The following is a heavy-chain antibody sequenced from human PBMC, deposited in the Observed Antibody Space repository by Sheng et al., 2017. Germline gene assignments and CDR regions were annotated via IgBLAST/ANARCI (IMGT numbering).Heavy chain of an antibody. J-gene: IGHJ5*02. D-gene: IGHD4-4*01. CDR2: IIPILGIA. CDR3: ARERGGTTNWFEP. Sequence: QVQLVQSGAEVKKPGSSVKVSCKASGGTFSSYAISWVRQAPGQGLEWMGGIIPILGIANYAQKFQGRVTITADKSTSTAYMELSSLRSEDTAVYYCARERGGTTNWFEPLGPGNPGHRLL. V-gene: IGHV1-69*10. CDR1: GGTFSSYA.